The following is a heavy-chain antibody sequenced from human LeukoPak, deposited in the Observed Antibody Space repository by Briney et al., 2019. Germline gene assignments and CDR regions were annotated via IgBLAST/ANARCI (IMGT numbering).Heavy chain of an antibody. D-gene: IGHD3-3*01. Sequence: PGGSLRLSCAASGFTFSSYGMHWVRQAPGKGLEWVAVISYDGSNKYYADSVKGRFTISRDNSKNTLYLQMNSLRAEDTAVYYCAKGGITYYDFWSVLTYYFDYWGQGTLVTVSS. V-gene: IGHV3-30*18. CDR2: ISYDGSNK. CDR1: GFTFSSYG. J-gene: IGHJ4*02. CDR3: AKGGITYYDFWSVLTYYFDY.